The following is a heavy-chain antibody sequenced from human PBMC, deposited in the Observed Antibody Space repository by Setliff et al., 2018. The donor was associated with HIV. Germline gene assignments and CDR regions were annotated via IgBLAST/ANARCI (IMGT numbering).Heavy chain of an antibody. Sequence: GGSLRLSCTASGFTFNSHIMNWARQAPGKGLQWVAVMWYDGSNKYYADSVKGRFTISRDNSKNTLYLQMNSLSAEDTAVYYCAKGGSSSWYMFDYWGQGTLVTVSS. CDR1: GFTFNSHI. V-gene: IGHV3-33*06. D-gene: IGHD6-13*01. J-gene: IGHJ4*02. CDR3: AKGGSSSWYMFDY. CDR2: MWYDGSNK.